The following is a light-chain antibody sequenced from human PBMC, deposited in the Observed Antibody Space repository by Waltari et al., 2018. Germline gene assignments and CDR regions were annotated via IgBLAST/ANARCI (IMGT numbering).Light chain of an antibody. Sequence: TLLTQSPATLTLSPGEGATLSCRATQSVNNRLAWYQQKPGRAPRLLIHHVSTRATDIPERFIGSGSGTDFTLIIRRLEPEDTGIYFCQQENSWSLTFGGGTKVEI. J-gene: IGKJ4*01. CDR3: QQENSWSLT. CDR2: HVS. V-gene: IGKV3-15*01. CDR1: QSVNNR.